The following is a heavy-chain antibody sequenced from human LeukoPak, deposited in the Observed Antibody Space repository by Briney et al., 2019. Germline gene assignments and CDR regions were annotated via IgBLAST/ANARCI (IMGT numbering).Heavy chain of an antibody. CDR1: GYTLTDYY. D-gene: IGHD3-22*01. V-gene: IGHV1-2*06. Sequence: ASVKVSCKASGYTLTDYYMHWVRQAPGQGLEWMGRINPNSGGTNYAQKFQGRVTMTRDTSISTVYMELSRLRSDDTAVYYCATDLGRDSSGYYLVYWGQGTLVTVSS. J-gene: IGHJ4*02. CDR3: ATDLGRDSSGYYLVY. CDR2: INPNSGGT.